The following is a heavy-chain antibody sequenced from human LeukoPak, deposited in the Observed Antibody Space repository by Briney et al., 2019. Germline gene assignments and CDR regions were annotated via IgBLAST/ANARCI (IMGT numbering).Heavy chain of an antibody. CDR1: GFTFSSYA. CDR3: AKVKLVYCTGSSCYADY. V-gene: IGHV3-23*01. J-gene: IGHJ4*02. Sequence: GGSLRLSCAASGFTFSSYAMSWVSQAPGKGVEWVSAISGCGGSTYYADSVKGRFTISRDNSKNTLYLQMNSLRAEDTDVHYCAKVKLVYCTGSSCYADYWGQGTLVTVSS. D-gene: IGHD2-15*01. CDR2: ISGCGGST.